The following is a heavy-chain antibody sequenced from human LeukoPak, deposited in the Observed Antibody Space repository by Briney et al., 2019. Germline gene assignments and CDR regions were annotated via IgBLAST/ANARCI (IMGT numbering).Heavy chain of an antibody. CDR3: ARTLGARAFDY. D-gene: IGHD3-16*01. J-gene: IGHJ4*02. Sequence: ASVTLSCKASAYTFTSYYMHWVRQAPGQGLEWMGIINPSGGSTTYAQKFQGRVTMTRDMSTSTVYIELSSLRSEDTAVYYCARTLGARAFDYWGQGTLVTVSS. CDR1: AYTFTSYY. V-gene: IGHV1-46*01. CDR2: INPSGGST.